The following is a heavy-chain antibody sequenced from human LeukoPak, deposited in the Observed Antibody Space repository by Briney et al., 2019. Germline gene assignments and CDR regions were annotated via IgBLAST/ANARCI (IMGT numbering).Heavy chain of an antibody. CDR1: GFTFSSYA. V-gene: IGHV3-30*14. D-gene: IGHD6-19*01. Sequence: GGSLRLSCAASGFTFSSYAMHWVRQAPGKGLEWVAVISYDGSNKYYADSVRGRFTISRDNSKNTLYLQMNSLRAEDAAVYYCARDSIEVVGMDYRGQGTLVTVSS. CDR3: ARDSIEVVGMDY. CDR2: ISYDGSNK. J-gene: IGHJ4*02.